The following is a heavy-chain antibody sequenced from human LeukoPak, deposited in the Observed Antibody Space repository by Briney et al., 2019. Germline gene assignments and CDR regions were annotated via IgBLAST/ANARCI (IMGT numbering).Heavy chain of an antibody. CDR3: ARDSHRRRYYDSSGYPDY. J-gene: IGHJ4*02. V-gene: IGHV3-33*01. Sequence: GGSLRLSCAASGFTFSSYGMHWVRQAPGKGLEWVAVIWYDGSNKYYADSVKGRFTISRDNSKSTLYLQMNSLRAEDTAVYYCARDSHRRRYYDSSGYPDYWGQGTLVTVSS. CDR1: GFTFSSYG. CDR2: IWYDGSNK. D-gene: IGHD3-22*01.